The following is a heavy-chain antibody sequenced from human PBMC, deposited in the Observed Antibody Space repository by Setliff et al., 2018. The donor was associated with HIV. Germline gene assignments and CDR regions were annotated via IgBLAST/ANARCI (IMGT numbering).Heavy chain of an antibody. CDR1: GYNFINND. D-gene: IGHD3-10*01. CDR3: ARKHKVSLGRGIVVLWGFDP. V-gene: IGHV1-8*02. Sequence: ASVKVSCKASGYNFINNDINWVRQATGQGLEWMGWMNPNSGNSGYAQKFQGRVTMTRSTSFSTAYMEMSNLTSEDTAIYYCARKHKVSLGRGIVVLWGFDPWGQGTLVTVSS. J-gene: IGHJ5*02. CDR2: MNPNSGNS.